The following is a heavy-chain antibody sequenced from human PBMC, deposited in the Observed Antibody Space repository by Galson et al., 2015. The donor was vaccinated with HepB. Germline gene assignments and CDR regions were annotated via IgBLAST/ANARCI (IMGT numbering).Heavy chain of an antibody. J-gene: IGHJ3*02. CDR1: GYTFTDSY. D-gene: IGHD2-15*01. V-gene: IGHV1-2*04. CDR2: INPNSGGT. Sequence: SCKASGYTFTDSYMPWVRQAPGQGLEWMGWINPNSGGTNYAQKFQGWVTMTRDTSITTAYMQLSRLRSDDTAIYYCTRDSRSCSGGSCYLATFDIWGQGTMVTVSS. CDR3: TRDSRSCSGGSCYLATFDI.